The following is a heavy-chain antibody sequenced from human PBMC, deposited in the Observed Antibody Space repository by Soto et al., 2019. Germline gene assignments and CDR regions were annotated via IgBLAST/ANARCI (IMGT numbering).Heavy chain of an antibody. CDR2: IWYDGSNK. D-gene: IGHD6-19*01. CDR3: ARETLYSSGWYVGGDAFDI. V-gene: IGHV3-33*01. J-gene: IGHJ3*02. Sequence: GGSLRLSCAASGVTFSSYGMHWVRQAPGKGLEWVAVIWYDGSNKYYADSVKGRFTISRDNSKNTLYLQMNSLRAEDTAVYYCARETLYSSGWYVGGDAFDIWGQGTMVTVSS. CDR1: GVTFSSYG.